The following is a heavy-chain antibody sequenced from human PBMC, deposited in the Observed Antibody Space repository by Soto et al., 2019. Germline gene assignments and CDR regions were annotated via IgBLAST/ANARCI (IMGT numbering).Heavy chain of an antibody. V-gene: IGHV3-23*01. CDR3: AKSRERFCSTTSCFYYDY. D-gene: IGHD2-2*01. Sequence: SLRLSCAASGFTFSSHAMSWVRQAPGKGLEWVTGISGSGGSTYYADSVKGRFTISRDNSKNTLYLQMNSLRAEDTAVYYCAKSRERFCSTTSCFYYDYWGQGTLVTVSS. CDR1: GFTFSSHA. CDR2: ISGSGGST. J-gene: IGHJ4*02.